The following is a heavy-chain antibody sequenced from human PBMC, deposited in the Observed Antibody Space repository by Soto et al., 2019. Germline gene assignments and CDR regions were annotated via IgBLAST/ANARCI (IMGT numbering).Heavy chain of an antibody. Sequence: PGGSLRLSCAASGFTFSSYGMHWVRQAPGKGLEWVAVISYDGSNKYYADSVKGRFTISRDNSKNTLYLQMNSLRAEDTAVYYCAKEGVTMVRGVIISVGLDVRGQGTRVTVSS. CDR1: GFTFSSYG. D-gene: IGHD3-10*01. CDR2: ISYDGSNK. CDR3: AKEGVTMVRGVIISVGLDV. J-gene: IGHJ6*02. V-gene: IGHV3-30*18.